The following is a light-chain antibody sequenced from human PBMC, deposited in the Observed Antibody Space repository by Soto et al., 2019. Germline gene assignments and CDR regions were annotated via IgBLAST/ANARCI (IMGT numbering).Light chain of an antibody. CDR2: GAS. CDR1: QSVSSD. Sequence: EIVMTQSPATLSVSPGERATLSCMASQSVSSDLAWYQQKPGQAPRLLIYGASTRATGIPARFSGSGSATEFTLTISSLQSEDFAVYFCQQYNNWLTFGGGTKVEIK. CDR3: QQYNNWLT. V-gene: IGKV3-15*01. J-gene: IGKJ4*01.